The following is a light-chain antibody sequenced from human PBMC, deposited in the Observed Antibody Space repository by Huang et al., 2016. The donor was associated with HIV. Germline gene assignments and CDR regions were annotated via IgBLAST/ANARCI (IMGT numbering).Light chain of an antibody. J-gene: IGKJ3*01. CDR2: DTS. CDR3: QQRSNWPLFT. CDR1: QSVSSP. Sequence: EIVLTQSPATLSLSPGERATLSGKASQSVSSPLAWYQQKPGQAPRLLIYDTSNRATGIPARFSGSESGTDFTLTISSLEPEDFAVYYCQQRSNWPLFTFGPGTKVDIK. V-gene: IGKV3-11*01.